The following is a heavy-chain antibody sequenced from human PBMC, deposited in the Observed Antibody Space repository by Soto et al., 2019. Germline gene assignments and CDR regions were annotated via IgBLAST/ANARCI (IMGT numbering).Heavy chain of an antibody. CDR1: GGSISSVDYY. CDR3: ARVRLLRFGEHISYYYGMDV. CDR2: IHYSGST. Sequence: SETLSLTCTVSGGSISSVDYYWSWIRQPPGKGLEWIGYIHYSGSTDYNPSLKSRPTISVDTPKNQFSLRLSSVTAADTAVYYCARVRLLRFGEHISYYYGMDVWGQGTRVTFSS. D-gene: IGHD3-10*01. V-gene: IGHV4-30-4*01. J-gene: IGHJ6*02.